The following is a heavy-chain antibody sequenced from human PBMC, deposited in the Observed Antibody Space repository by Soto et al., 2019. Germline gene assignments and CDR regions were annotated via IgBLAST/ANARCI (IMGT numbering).Heavy chain of an antibody. CDR3: ARDQPGYSYGYGLGY. CDR1: GSTFTNAW. Sequence: EVQLVESGGGLVKPGGSLRLSCVASGSTFTNAWMSWVRQAPGKGLEWIGRIKSKSDGGTINYAAPVKGRFTISRDDSRNTVYLQMNSLRAEDTAVYYCARDQPGYSYGYGLGYWGQGTLVTVSS. D-gene: IGHD5-18*01. CDR2: IKSKSDGGTI. J-gene: IGHJ4*02. V-gene: IGHV3-15*01.